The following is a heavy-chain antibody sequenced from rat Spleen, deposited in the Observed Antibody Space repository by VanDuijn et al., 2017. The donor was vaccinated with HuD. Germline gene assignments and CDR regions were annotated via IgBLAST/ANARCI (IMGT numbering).Heavy chain of an antibody. V-gene: IGHV5S23*01. CDR1: GFTFRTYD. CDR3: TTINYGGFPY. CDR2: ITNNGVFI. D-gene: IGHD1-11*01. Sequence: DVQLVESGGGLVQPGRSLKLSCAASGFTFRTYDMAWVRQAPTKGLQWVASITNNGVFIFYRDSVKGRFTISRDNAKSTLYLQMDSLRSEDTATYYCTTINYGGFPYWGQGTLVTVSS. J-gene: IGHJ3*01.